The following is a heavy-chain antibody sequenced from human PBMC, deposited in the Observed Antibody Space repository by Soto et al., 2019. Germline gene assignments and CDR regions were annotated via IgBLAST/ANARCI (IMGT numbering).Heavy chain of an antibody. CDR3: ARGDYDVLTGYYPLDY. V-gene: IGHV1-46*01. CDR2: INPSGGST. D-gene: IGHD3-9*01. Sequence: QVQLVQSGAEVKKPGASVKVSCKASGYTLTSYYMHWVRQAPGQGLAWMGIINPSGGSTSYAQNYQGRITMTRDTSTTTVYMELSSLRSEETAIYFCARGDYDVLTGYYPLDYWGQGTLVTVSS. CDR1: GYTLTSYY. J-gene: IGHJ4*02.